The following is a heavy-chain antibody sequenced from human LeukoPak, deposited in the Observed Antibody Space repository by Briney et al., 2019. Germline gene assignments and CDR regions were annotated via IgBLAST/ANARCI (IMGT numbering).Heavy chain of an antibody. V-gene: IGHV6-1*01. Sequence: SQTLSLTCAISGDSVSSNSAAWNWIRQSPPRGLEWLGRTYYRSKWYNDYAVSVKSRITINPDTSKNQFSLQLNSVTPEDTAVYYCARGRRFYDYIWGSYRSPYYFDYWGQGTLVTVSS. CDR1: GDSVSSNSAA. CDR3: ARGRRFYDYIWGSYRSPYYFDY. CDR2: TYYRSKWYN. D-gene: IGHD3-16*02. J-gene: IGHJ4*02.